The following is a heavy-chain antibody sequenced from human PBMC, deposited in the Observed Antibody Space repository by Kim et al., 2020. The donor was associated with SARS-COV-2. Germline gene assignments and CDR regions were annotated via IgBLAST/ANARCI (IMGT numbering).Heavy chain of an antibody. Sequence: NKYYADSGEGRFTISRDNAKNPLYLQMNSLRAEDTAVYYCARSDGYSYFDYWGQGTLVTVSS. CDR2: NK. J-gene: IGHJ4*02. D-gene: IGHD2-15*01. V-gene: IGHV3-30*01. CDR3: ARSDGYSYFDY.